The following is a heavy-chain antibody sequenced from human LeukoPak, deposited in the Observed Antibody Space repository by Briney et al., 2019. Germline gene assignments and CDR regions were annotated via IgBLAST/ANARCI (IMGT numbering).Heavy chain of an antibody. D-gene: IGHD2-21*02. Sequence: GGSLRLSCVASGFTSSNYAMTWVRQAPGKGLEWVSTVSGPGTDTYYVDSLKGRFTISRDNSKQTVYLQMKNLRHEDTAIYYCAKYCGADCFSGIDHWGQGTLVTVSS. J-gene: IGHJ4*02. CDR3: AKYCGADCFSGIDH. CDR1: GFTSSNYA. CDR2: VSGPGTDT. V-gene: IGHV3-23*01.